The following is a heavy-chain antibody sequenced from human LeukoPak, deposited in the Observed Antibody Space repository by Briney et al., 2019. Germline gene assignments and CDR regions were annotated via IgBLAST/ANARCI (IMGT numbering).Heavy chain of an antibody. D-gene: IGHD3-22*01. Sequence: GSLRLSCAASGFTFSSYAMSWVRQAPGKGLEWVSGISGSGDHTYYADSVKGRFTISRDNSKNTLYVQVNSLGTEDTAAYYCAKGSYYDSSGSFYFDYWGQGTLVTVSS. V-gene: IGHV3-23*01. CDR1: GFTFSSYA. J-gene: IGHJ4*02. CDR2: ISGSGDHT. CDR3: AKGSYYDSSGSFYFDY.